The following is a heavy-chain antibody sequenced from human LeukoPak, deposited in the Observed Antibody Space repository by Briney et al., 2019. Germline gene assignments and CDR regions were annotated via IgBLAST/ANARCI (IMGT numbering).Heavy chain of an antibody. D-gene: IGHD6-19*01. CDR2: ISGGGSTT. V-gene: IGHV3-11*01. Sequence: GGSLRLSCAASGFIFSDYYMTWIRQAPGKGLEWLSHISGGGSTTYYADSVRGRFTISRDNGYQSLYLEMNSLRAEDMALYYCAKVAVAGRRYFDLWGRGTLVTVSS. CDR3: AKVAVAGRRYFDL. CDR1: GFIFSDYY. J-gene: IGHJ2*01.